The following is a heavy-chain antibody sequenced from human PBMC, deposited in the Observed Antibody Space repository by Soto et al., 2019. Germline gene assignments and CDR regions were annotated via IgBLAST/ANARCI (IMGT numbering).Heavy chain of an antibody. CDR2: IIPIFGTA. CDR3: ACLGYYDSSGYYYANRYY. D-gene: IGHD3-22*01. V-gene: IGHV1-69*01. CDR1: GGTFSSYA. Sequence: QVQLVQSGAEVKKPGSSVKVSCKASGGTFSSYAISWVRQAPGQGLEWMGGIIPIFGTANYAQKFQGRVTITADESTRTAYMELSSLRSEDTAVYYCACLGYYDSSGYYYANRYYWGQGTLVTVSS. J-gene: IGHJ4*02.